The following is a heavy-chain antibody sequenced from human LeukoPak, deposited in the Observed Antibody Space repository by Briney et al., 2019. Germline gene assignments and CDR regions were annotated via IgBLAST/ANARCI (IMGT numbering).Heavy chain of an antibody. CDR3: ARAHGSGGDYFDY. V-gene: IGHV4-31*03. D-gene: IGHD5-12*01. CDR1: GGSISSGAYF. Sequence: SQTLSLTCTVSGGSISSGAYFRSWIRQHPGEGLEWIGFIYYSGTTYYNPSLKSRLTLSKDTSKNHFSLTLSSVTAADTAVYYCARAHGSGGDYFDYWGQGTLVTVSS. CDR2: IYYSGTT. J-gene: IGHJ4*02.